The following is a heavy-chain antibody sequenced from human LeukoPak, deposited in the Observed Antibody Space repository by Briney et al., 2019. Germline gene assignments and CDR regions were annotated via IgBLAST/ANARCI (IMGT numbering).Heavy chain of an antibody. CDR1: GFTFSSYA. CDR3: AREGYSSSWYDN. CDR2: ISYDGSNK. J-gene: IGHJ5*02. V-gene: IGHV3-30-3*01. Sequence: GGSLRLSCAASGFTFSSYAMHWVRQAPGKGLEWVAVISYDGSNKYYADSVKGRFTISRDNSKNTLYLQMNSLRAEDTAVYYCAREGYSSSWYDNWGQGTLVTVSS. D-gene: IGHD6-13*01.